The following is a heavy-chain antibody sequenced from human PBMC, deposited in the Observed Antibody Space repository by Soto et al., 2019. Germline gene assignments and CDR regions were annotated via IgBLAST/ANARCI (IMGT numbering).Heavy chain of an antibody. CDR2: ITSSGSST. CDR1: GFTFSSYA. D-gene: IGHD6-13*01. CDR3: AKAPTAAGTYWVDY. J-gene: IGHJ4*02. V-gene: IGHV3-23*01. Sequence: GGSLRLSCAASGFTFSSYAMSWVRQAPGKGLEWVSTITSSGSSTYYADSVKGRFTISRDNSKNTLYLQMNSLRVDDTAIYYCAKAPTAAGTYWVDYWGQGTRSTVSS.